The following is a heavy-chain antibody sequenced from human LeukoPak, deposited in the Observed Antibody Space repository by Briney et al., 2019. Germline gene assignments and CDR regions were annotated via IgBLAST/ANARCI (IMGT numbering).Heavy chain of an antibody. CDR2: IEQDGSQR. J-gene: IGHJ4*02. V-gene: IGHV3-7*01. Sequence: GGSLRLSCAASGFSLSNYWMNWVRQSPGKGLEWVAYIEQDGSQRSYVDSVNGRFTISRDNSKSTLYLQMNSLRAEDTAVYYCARDYGYGDYGYWGQGTLVTVSS. CDR3: ARDYGYGDYGY. D-gene: IGHD4-17*01. CDR1: GFSLSNYW.